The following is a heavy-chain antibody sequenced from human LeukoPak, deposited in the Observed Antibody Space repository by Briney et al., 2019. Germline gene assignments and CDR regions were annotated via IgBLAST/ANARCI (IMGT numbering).Heavy chain of an antibody. D-gene: IGHD4-17*01. CDR2: MNPNSGNT. Sequence: GASVKVSCKASGYTFTSYDINWVRQATGQGLEWMGWMNPNSGNTGYAQKFQGRVTMTRNTSIGTAYMELSSLRSEDTAVYYCARVPIDYGDYEVGFDCWGQGTLVTVSS. CDR3: ARVPIDYGDYEVGFDC. V-gene: IGHV1-8*01. CDR1: GYTFTSYD. J-gene: IGHJ4*02.